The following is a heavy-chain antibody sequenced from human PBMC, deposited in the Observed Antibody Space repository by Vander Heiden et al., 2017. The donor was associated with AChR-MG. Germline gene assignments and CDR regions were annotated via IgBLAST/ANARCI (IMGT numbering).Heavy chain of an antibody. V-gene: IGHV3-7*01. CDR3: AKGYRDFDY. CDR2: INQDGSQQ. Sequence: EVQLVESGRGLVQPGGSLRLSCAASAFTSSSDWMTWVRQAPGKGLGWVANINQDGSQQYYVDSVEGRFIISRDNAKNSLYLQMNSLRDEDTAVYYCAKGYRDFDYWGQGTLVTVSS. J-gene: IGHJ4*02. CDR1: AFTSSSDW. D-gene: IGHD2-2*01.